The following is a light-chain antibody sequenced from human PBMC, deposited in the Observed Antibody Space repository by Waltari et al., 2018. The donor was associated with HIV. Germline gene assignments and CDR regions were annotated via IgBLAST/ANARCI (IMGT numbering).Light chain of an antibody. J-gene: IGKJ3*01. CDR3: QQTYSIPFT. V-gene: IGKV1-39*01. CDR2: AAS. CDR1: QSISSF. Sequence: DLHMTQSPSSLSASVGDRITISCRASQSISSFLNWYRQKPGKAPKLLIYAASSLQSGVPSRFSGGGSGTGFTLTISSLQPEDFATYYCQQTYSIPFTFGPGTRVDIK.